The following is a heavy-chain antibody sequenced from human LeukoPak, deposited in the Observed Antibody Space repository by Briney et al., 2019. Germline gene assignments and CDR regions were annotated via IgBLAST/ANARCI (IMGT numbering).Heavy chain of an antibody. J-gene: IGHJ4*02. CDR3: ARGGSSGYLYYFDY. Sequence: ASVKVSCKASGGTFSSYAISWVRQAPGQGLEWMGRIIPILGIANYAQKFQGRVTITADKSTSTAYMELSSLRSEDTAVYYCARGGSSGYLYYFDYWGQGTLVTVSS. V-gene: IGHV1-69*04. D-gene: IGHD3-22*01. CDR2: IIPILGIA. CDR1: GGTFSSYA.